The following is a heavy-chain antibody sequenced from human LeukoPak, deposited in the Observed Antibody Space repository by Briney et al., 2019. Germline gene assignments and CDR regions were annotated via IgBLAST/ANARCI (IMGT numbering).Heavy chain of an antibody. J-gene: IGHJ3*02. D-gene: IGHD6-19*01. CDR1: GYTFTGYY. Sequence: ASVKVSCKASGYTFTGYYMHWVRQAPGQGLEWMGWINPNSGGTNYAQKFQGRVTMTRDTSISTAYMELSRLRSDDTAVYYCARAEYSSGWYDLIYAFDIWGQGTMVTVSS. CDR3: ARAEYSSGWYDLIYAFDI. CDR2: INPNSGGT. V-gene: IGHV1-2*02.